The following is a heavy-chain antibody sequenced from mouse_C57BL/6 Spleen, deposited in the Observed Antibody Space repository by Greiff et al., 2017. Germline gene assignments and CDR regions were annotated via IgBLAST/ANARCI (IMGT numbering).Heavy chain of an antibody. J-gene: IGHJ2*01. V-gene: IGHV1-76*01. Sequence: VQLQQSGAELVRPGASVKLSCKASGYTFTDYYINWVKQRPGQGLEWIARIYPGSGNTYYNEKFKGKATLTAEKSSSTAYMHLSSLTSEDSAVYCCARGNLGFDYWGQGTTLTVSS. CDR1: GYTFTDYY. CDR2: IYPGSGNT. D-gene: IGHD4-1*02. CDR3: ARGNLGFDY.